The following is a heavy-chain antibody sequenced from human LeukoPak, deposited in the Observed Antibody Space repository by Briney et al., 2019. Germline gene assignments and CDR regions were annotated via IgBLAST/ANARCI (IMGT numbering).Heavy chain of an antibody. CDR1: GYTFTSYG. D-gene: IGHD3-9*01. V-gene: IGHV1-18*01. J-gene: IGHJ4*02. CDR2: IGAYNGNT. Sequence: GASVKVSCKASGYTFTSYGISWVRQAPGQGLEWMGWIGAYNGNTNYAQKLQGRVTMTTDTSTSTAYMELRSLRSDDTAVYYCAREKLLNYDILTGYHVPTNLDYWGQGTLVTVSS. CDR3: AREKLLNYDILTGYHVPTNLDY.